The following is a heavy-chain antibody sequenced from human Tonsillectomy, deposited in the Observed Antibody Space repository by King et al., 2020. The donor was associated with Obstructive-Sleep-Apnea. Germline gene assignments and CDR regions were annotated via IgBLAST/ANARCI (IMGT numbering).Heavy chain of an antibody. CDR2: INTNTGNP. D-gene: IGHD1-14*01. Sequence: VQLVESGSELKKPGASVKVSCKASGYTFTSCAMNWVRQAPGQGLEWMGWINTNTGNPTYAQDFTGRFVFSLDTSVSTAYLQISSLKAEDTAVYYCARDHTXGDHPFDYWGXGTLVTVSS. J-gene: IGHJ4*02. V-gene: IGHV7-4-1*02. CDR3: ARDHTXGDHPFDY. CDR1: GYTFTSCA.